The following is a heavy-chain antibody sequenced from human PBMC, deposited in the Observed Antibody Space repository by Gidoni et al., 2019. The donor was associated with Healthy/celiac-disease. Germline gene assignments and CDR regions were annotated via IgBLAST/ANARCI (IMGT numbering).Heavy chain of an antibody. CDR2: ISSNGGST. CDR3: VKCSRVAAAGRLGSFSQWAGTLGYFDY. J-gene: IGHJ4*02. V-gene: IGHV3-64D*06. Sequence: EVQLVESGGGLVQPGGSLRLSCSASGFTFSSYAMHWVRQAPGKGLEYVSAISSNGGSTYYADSVKGRFTISRDNSKNTLYLQMSSLRAEDTAVYYCVKCSRVAAAGRLGSFSQWAGTLGYFDYWGQGTLVTVSS. CDR1: GFTFSSYA. D-gene: IGHD6-13*01.